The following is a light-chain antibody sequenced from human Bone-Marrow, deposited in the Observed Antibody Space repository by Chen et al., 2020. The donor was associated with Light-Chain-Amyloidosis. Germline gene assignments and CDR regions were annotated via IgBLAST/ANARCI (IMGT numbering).Light chain of an antibody. V-gene: IGLV1-44*01. CDR3: AAWDDSLNSYV. J-gene: IGLJ1*01. Sequence: QSVLTQPHSASGTPGPSVSISCSGSNSNIGGNPVNWYQQVPGTAPKLLLYSDAQRPPGVTDRFSGSKSGTSASLAMSGLQSDDEADYYCAAWDDSLNSYVFGAGTQVTVL. CDR2: SDA. CDR1: NSNIGGNP.